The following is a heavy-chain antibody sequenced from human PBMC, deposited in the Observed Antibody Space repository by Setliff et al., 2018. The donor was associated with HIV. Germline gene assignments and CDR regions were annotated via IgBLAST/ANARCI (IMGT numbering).Heavy chain of an antibody. J-gene: IGHJ4*02. CDR3: ARSQPDTIFGVVTFDC. D-gene: IGHD3-3*01. CDR1: GGSMSSSGTGYY. V-gene: IGHV4-39*01. CDR2: VYYRGRN. Sequence: PSETLSLTCTVSGGSMSSSGTGYYWGWVRQTPGGGREGSGSVYYRGRNYDNPSIKSLGTISVDTSKNQLSLRLTSMAAADTAMYYCARSQPDTIFGVVTFDCWGQGKMVTVSS.